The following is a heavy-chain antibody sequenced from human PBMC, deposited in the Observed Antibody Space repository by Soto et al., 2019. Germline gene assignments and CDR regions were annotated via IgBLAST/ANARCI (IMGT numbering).Heavy chain of an antibody. CDR2: VSSSGSAT. D-gene: IGHD3-10*02. CDR1: GCTYSKFA. J-gene: IGHJ4*02. V-gene: IGHV3-23*01. CDR3: GKIDDVPGLTY. Sequence: SRSEARCGCTYSKFALSSFHQTPGKGLEWVSSVSSSGSATYYAGSVKGRFTISRDNSKDTLYLQLSGLRAEATAVYYWGKIDDVPGLTYRAKGTPVPVSP.